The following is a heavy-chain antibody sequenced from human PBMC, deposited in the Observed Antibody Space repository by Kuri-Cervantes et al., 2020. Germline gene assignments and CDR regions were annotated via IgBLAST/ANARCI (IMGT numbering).Heavy chain of an antibody. CDR3: ASLHSILYYFDY. J-gene: IGHJ4*02. CDR1: GFTFSSYG. Sequence: GGSLRLSCAASGFTFSSYGMHWVRQAPGKGLEWVAVISYDGSNKYYADSVRGRFTISRDNSKNTLYLQMNSLRAEDTAVYYCASLHSILYYFDYWGQGTLVTVSS. CDR2: ISYDGSNK. V-gene: IGHV3-30*03. D-gene: IGHD3-3*02.